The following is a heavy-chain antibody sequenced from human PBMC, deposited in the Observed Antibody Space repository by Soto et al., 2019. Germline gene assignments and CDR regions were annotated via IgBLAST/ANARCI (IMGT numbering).Heavy chain of an antibody. Sequence: GGSLRLSCAASGLTFSDYVMAWVRQAPGKGLEWVSGISRSGSSTYYADSVRGRFTISRDSSRNTLSLQMNSLRAEDTAVYFCAKGDVPASGTLGFDCWGQGTLVTVSS. D-gene: IGHD6-13*01. CDR1: GLTFSDYV. J-gene: IGHJ4*02. V-gene: IGHV3-23*01. CDR3: AKGDVPASGTLGFDC. CDR2: ISRSGSST.